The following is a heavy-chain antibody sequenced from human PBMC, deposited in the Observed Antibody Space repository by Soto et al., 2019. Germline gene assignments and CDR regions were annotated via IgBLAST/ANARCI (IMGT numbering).Heavy chain of an antibody. V-gene: IGHV3-11*06. CDR1: GFSFNDYS. D-gene: IGHD1-1*01. Sequence: PGESLKISCAASGFSFNDYSMTWIRQAPGKGLEWISYISSTSSYTNYADSVKGRFTVSRDNAQNSLYLQMNSLRAEDTAIYYCARDAPITTTGPYDDDPFDIWGQGTMVTVSS. J-gene: IGHJ3*02. CDR2: ISSTSSYT. CDR3: ARDAPITTTGPYDDDPFDI.